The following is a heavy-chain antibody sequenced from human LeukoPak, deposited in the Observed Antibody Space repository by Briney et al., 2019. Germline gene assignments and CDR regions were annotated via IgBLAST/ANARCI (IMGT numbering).Heavy chain of an antibody. D-gene: IGHD5-12*01. CDR2: FSPSGGGT. J-gene: IGHJ4*02. CDR3: VKSREEGYSGFDFDY. Sequence: GSLRLSCAASGFTFSNYAMSWVRQAPGKGLEWVSAFSPSGGGTYYADSVKGRFTISRDNSKNTLYLQMNSLRGEDTAVYYCVKSREEGYSGFDFDYWGQGTLVTVSS. V-gene: IGHV3-23*01. CDR1: GFTFSNYA.